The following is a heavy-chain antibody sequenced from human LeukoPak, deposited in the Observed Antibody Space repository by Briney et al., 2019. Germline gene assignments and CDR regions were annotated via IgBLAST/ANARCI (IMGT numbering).Heavy chain of an antibody. D-gene: IGHD2-2*01. CDR1: GFTFSSYG. CDR3: AKRLALYCSSTSCYPTYYYYYGMDV. V-gene: IGHV3-23*01. CDR2: ISGSGGST. J-gene: IGHJ6*02. Sequence: PGGSLRLSCAASGFTFSSYGMHWVRQAPGKGLEWVSAISGSGGSTYYADSVKGRFTISRDNSKNTLYLQMNSLRAEDTAVYYCAKRLALYCSSTSCYPTYYYYYGMDVWGQGTTVTVSS.